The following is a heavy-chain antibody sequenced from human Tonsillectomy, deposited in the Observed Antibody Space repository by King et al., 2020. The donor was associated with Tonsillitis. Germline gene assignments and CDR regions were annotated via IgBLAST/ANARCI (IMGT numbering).Heavy chain of an antibody. CDR1: GYSFATNW. CDR2: IYPRDSDI. Sequence: VQLVESGAEVKKPGESLRISCKASGYSFATNWIAWVRLTPGKGLEWMGIIYPRDSDIRYSASFQGQVTISVDKSSSTAYLQWDRLRASDNGMYYCARHPHTWIDLWGQGTLVTVSS. V-gene: IGHV5-51*01. CDR3: ARHPHTWIDL. J-gene: IGHJ5*02.